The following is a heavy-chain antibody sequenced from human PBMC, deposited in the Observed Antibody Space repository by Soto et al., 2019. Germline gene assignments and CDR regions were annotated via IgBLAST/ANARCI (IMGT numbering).Heavy chain of an antibody. CDR1: GGSFSGYY. J-gene: IGHJ6*03. CDR2: INHSGST. Sequence: QVQLQQWGAGLLKPSETLSLTCAVYGGSFSGYYWSWIRQPPGKGLEWIGEINHSGSTNYNPSLKSRVTISVDTSKNQFSLKLSSVTAADTAVYYCARGGGYSYGYSYYYYYMDVWGKGTTVTVSS. D-gene: IGHD5-18*01. V-gene: IGHV4-34*01. CDR3: ARGGGYSYGYSYYYYYMDV.